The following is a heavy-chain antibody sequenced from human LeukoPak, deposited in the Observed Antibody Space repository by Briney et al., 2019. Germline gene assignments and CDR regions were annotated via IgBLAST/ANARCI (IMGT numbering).Heavy chain of an antibody. V-gene: IGHV3-30*04. CDR3: ARDRVPATTRYYFDY. Sequence: GGSLRPSCAASGFTFSSYAMHWVRQAPGKGLEWVAVISYDGSNKYYADSVKGRFTISRDNSKNTLYLQMNSLRAEDTAVYYCARDRVPATTRYYFDYWGQGTLVTVSS. CDR1: GFTFSSYA. CDR2: ISYDGSNK. J-gene: IGHJ4*02. D-gene: IGHD2-2*01.